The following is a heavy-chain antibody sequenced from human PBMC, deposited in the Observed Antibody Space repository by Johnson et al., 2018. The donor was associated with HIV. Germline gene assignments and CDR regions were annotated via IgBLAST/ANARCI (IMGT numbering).Heavy chain of an antibody. Sequence: QVLLVESGGGVVQPGRSLRLSCAASGFTFSSYGMHWVRQAPGKGLEWVAVIWYDGSNKYYAASVKGRFTISRDNSKNTLYLQMNSLRAEDTAVYYCAKGLHIVVEGDAFDIWGQGTKVTVYS. V-gene: IGHV3-33*06. J-gene: IGHJ3*02. CDR2: IWYDGSNK. CDR3: AKGLHIVVEGDAFDI. D-gene: IGHD2-21*01. CDR1: GFTFSSYG.